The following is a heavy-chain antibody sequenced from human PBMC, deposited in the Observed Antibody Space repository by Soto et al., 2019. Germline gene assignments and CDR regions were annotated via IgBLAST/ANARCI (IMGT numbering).Heavy chain of an antibody. Sequence: ASVKVSCKASGYTFTSYGISWVRQAPGQGLEWMGWISAYNGNTNYAQKLQGRVTMTTDTSTSTAYKELRSLRSDDTAVYYCARLMGRIAAAGTPGGAIDYWGQGTLVTVSS. CDR3: ARLMGRIAAAGTPGGAIDY. CDR2: ISAYNGNT. D-gene: IGHD6-13*01. J-gene: IGHJ4*02. CDR1: GYTFTSYG. V-gene: IGHV1-18*04.